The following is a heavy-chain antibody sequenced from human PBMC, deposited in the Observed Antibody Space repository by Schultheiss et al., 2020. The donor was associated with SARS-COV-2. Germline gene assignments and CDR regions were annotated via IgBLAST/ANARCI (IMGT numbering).Heavy chain of an antibody. CDR2: ISGSGGST. Sequence: GGSLRLSCAASGFTVSSNYMSWVRQAPGKGLEWVSAISGSGGSTYYADSVKGRFTISRDNSKNTLYLQMNSLRAEDTAVYYCAKDRGAASSWYLNWFDPWGQGTLVTVSS. D-gene: IGHD6-13*01. J-gene: IGHJ5*02. V-gene: IGHV3-23*01. CDR1: GFTVSSNY. CDR3: AKDRGAASSWYLNWFDP.